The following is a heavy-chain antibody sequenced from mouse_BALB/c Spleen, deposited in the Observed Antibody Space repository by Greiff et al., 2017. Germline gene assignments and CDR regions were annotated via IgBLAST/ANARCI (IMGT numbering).Heavy chain of an antibody. J-gene: IGHJ2*01. Sequence: QVQLQQSGAELARPGASVKLSCKASGYTFTSYWMQWVKQRPGQGLDWIGAIYPGDGDTRYTQKFKGKATLTADKSSSTAYMQLSSLASEDSAVYYCARGTTDIDYWGQGTTLTVSS. D-gene: IGHD1-1*01. CDR3: ARGTTDIDY. V-gene: IGHV1-87*01. CDR2: IYPGDGDT. CDR1: GYTFTSYW.